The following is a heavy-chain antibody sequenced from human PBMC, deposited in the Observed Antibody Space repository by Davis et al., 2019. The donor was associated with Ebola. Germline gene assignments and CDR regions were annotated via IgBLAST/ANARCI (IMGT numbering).Heavy chain of an antibody. D-gene: IGHD6-19*01. CDR3: ARSAVAGTRWFDP. V-gene: IGHV4-34*01. Sequence: MPSETLSLTCAVYGGSFSGYYWSWIRQPPGKGLEWIGEINHSESTNYNPSLKSRVTISVDTSKNQFSLKLSSVTAADTAVYYCARSAVAGTRWFDPWGQGTLVTVSS. CDR2: INHSEST. J-gene: IGHJ5*02. CDR1: GGSFSGYY.